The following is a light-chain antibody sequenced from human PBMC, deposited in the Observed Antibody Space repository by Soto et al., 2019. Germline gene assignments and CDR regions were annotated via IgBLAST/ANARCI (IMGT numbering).Light chain of an antibody. J-gene: IGKJ4*01. CDR3: QQANSFPLS. Sequence: GDRITITCRAHESVSNWLAWYQQKPGKAPKLLIYAATTLQSGVPSRFSGSRSGTVFSLTVSSLQPEDFATYYCQQANSFPLSFGGGTKVEIK. CDR2: AAT. V-gene: IGKV1D-12*01. CDR1: ESVSNW.